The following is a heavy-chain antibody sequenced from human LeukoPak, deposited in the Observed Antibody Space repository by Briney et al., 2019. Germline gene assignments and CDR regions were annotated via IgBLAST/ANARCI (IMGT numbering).Heavy chain of an antibody. V-gene: IGHV1-18*01. CDR2: ISAYNGNT. J-gene: IGHJ6*02. CDR3: AREGSVPQDYDILTGYYHVYYYYGMDV. Sequence: ASVKVSCKASGYIFTSYGITWVRQAPGQGLEWMGWISAYNGNTNYAQKLQGRVTMTTDTSTSTAYMELRSLRSDDTAVYYCAREGSVPQDYDILTGYYHVYYYYGMDVWGQGTTVTVSS. D-gene: IGHD3-9*01. CDR1: GYIFTSYG.